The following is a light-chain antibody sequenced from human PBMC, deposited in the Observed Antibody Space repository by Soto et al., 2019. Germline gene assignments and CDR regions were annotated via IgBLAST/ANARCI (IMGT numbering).Light chain of an antibody. CDR3: QQRSNWPPT. Sequence: IALTQSPVALSLSPGERATLSCRASQSVSSYLAWYQQRPGQAPRLLIYDASNRATGIPAKFSGSGSGTDFTLTISTLVPEDFAVYYCQQRSNWPPTFGGGTKVDIK. CDR1: QSVSSY. V-gene: IGKV3-11*01. CDR2: DAS. J-gene: IGKJ4*01.